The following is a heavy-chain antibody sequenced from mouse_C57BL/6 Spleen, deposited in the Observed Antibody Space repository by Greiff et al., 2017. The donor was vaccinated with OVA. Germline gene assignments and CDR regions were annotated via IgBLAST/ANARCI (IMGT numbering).Heavy chain of an antibody. J-gene: IGHJ1*03. V-gene: IGHV10-1*01. CDR3: VRHHYDYDGYFDV. D-gene: IGHD2-4*01. CDR2: IRSKSNNYAT. CDR1: GFSFNTYA. Sequence: EVKLMESGGGLVQPKGSLKLSCAASGFSFNTYAMNWVRQAPGKGLEWVARIRSKSNNYATYYADSVKDRFTISRDDSESMLYLQMNNLKTEDTAMYYCVRHHYDYDGYFDVWGTGTTVTVSS.